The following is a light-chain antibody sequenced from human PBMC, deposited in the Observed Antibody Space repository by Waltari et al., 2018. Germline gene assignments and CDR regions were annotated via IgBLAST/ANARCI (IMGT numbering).Light chain of an antibody. Sequence: DIVLTQSPATLSLSPGERATLSCRASQSASSSYFAWYQQKPGQAPRLLIYDASNRATGIPARFSGSGSATDFTLTISSLEPEDVAVYYCQQRSNWPPRYTFGQGTKLEIK. CDR2: DAS. J-gene: IGKJ2*01. V-gene: IGKV3-11*01. CDR1: QSASSSY. CDR3: QQRSNWPPRYT.